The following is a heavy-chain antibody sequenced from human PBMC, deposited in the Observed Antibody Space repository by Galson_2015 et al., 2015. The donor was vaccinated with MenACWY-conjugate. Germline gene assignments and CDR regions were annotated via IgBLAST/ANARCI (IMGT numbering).Heavy chain of an antibody. J-gene: IGHJ4*02. D-gene: IGHD2-2*01. CDR2: IKQDGSEK. CDR3: ARDAGCSSTSCIYYFDY. Sequence: SLRLSCAASGFTFSSYWMSWVRQAPGKGLEWVANIKQDGSEKYYVDSVKGRFTISRDNAKNSLYLQMNSLRAEDTAVYYCARDAGCSSTSCIYYFDYWGQGTLVTGSS. CDR1: GFTFSSYW. V-gene: IGHV3-7*03.